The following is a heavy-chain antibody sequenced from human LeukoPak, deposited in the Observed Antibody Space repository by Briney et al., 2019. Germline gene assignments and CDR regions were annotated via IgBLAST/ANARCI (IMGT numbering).Heavy chain of an antibody. CDR3: AKNGITIFGVVIDPFDY. J-gene: IGHJ4*02. CDR2: ISGSGGST. D-gene: IGHD3-3*01. V-gene: IGHV3-23*01. CDR1: GFSVSNY. Sequence: SGGSLTLSCEASGFSVSNYMSWVRQAPGKGLEWVSAISGSGGSTYYADSVKGRFTISRDNSKNTLYLQMNSLRAEDTAVYYCAKNGITIFGVVIDPFDYWGQGTLVTVSS.